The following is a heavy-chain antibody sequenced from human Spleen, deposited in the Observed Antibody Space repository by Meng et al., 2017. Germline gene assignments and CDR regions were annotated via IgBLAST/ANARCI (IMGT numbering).Heavy chain of an antibody. Sequence: GESLKISCAASGFTFSSYAMHWVRQAPGKGLEWVAVISYDGSNKYYADSVKGRFTISRDNSKNTLYLQMNSLRAEDTAVYYCARDYGPDSSGYYFDYWGQGTLVTVSS. CDR2: ISYDGSNK. D-gene: IGHD3-22*01. J-gene: IGHJ4*02. V-gene: IGHV3-30*04. CDR3: ARDYGPDSSGYYFDY. CDR1: GFTFSSYA.